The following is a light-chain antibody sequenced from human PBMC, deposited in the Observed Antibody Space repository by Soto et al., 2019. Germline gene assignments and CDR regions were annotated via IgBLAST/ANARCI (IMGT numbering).Light chain of an antibody. CDR3: QQHNNWSPWT. V-gene: IGKV3-15*01. Sequence: EIVMTQSPATLSVSPGERATLSCRASQSVSSNLAWYQQKTGQAPRLLMYGASTRATGIPDRCSGGGSGTEFTLTIISRQSEDFVVYYCQQHNNWSPWTFGQGTQVEIK. CDR1: QSVSSN. CDR2: GAS. J-gene: IGKJ1*01.